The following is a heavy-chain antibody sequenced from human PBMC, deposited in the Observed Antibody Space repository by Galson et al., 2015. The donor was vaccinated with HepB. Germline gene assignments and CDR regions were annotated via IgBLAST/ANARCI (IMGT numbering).Heavy chain of an antibody. CDR1: GFTFSDYY. CDR3: ARAPQGGITAKVYFDP. Sequence: SLRLSCAASGFTFSDYYMSWIRQAPGKGLEWVSYISTSGSYTDYADSVKGRFTISRDNAKTSLYLQMNSLRAEDTAVYYCARAPQGGITAKVYFDPWGQGTLVTVSS. CDR2: ISTSGSYT. J-gene: IGHJ5*02. D-gene: IGHD1-20*01. V-gene: IGHV3-11*06.